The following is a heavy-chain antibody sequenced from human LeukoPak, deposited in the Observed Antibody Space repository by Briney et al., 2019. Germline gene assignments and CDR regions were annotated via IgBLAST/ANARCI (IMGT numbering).Heavy chain of an antibody. CDR2: INPDSGGT. J-gene: IGHJ4*02. D-gene: IGHD3-22*01. CDR3: ARVDDRGHYYDSSGPRKLFDY. Sequence: GASVKVSCKVSGYTLTELSMHWVRQAPGQGLEWMGWINPDSGGTNYAQKFQGRVTMTRDTSVRAAYMELSRLRSDDTAVYYCARVDDRGHYYDSSGPRKLFDYWGQGTLVTVSS. CDR1: GYTLTELS. V-gene: IGHV1-2*02.